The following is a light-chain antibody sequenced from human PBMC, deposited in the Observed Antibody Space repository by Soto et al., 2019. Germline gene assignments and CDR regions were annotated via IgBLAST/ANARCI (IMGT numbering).Light chain of an antibody. J-gene: IGLJ2*01. CDR1: SSDVGGYNY. Sequence: QSALTQPASVSGSPGQSITISCTGTSSDVGGYNYVSWYQPHPGKAPKLMIYDVSNRPSGVSNRFSGSKSDNTASLAISGLEDEDEADYSCSSYTSTSAVVFGGGTKLTVL. CDR2: DVS. V-gene: IGLV2-14*01. CDR3: SSYTSTSAVV.